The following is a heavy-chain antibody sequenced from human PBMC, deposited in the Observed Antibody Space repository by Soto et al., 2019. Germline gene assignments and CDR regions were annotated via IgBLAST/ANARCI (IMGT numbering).Heavy chain of an antibody. V-gene: IGHV1-18*01. J-gene: IGHJ4*02. CDR1: GCTFTSYG. CDR2: ISAYNGNT. Sequence: GASVKVSCKASGCTFTSYGISWVRQAPGQGLEWMGWISAYNGNTNYAQKLQGRVTMTTDTSTSTAYMGLRSLRSDDTAVYYCARDLIVGATSPSTYWGQGTLVTVSS. D-gene: IGHD1-26*01. CDR3: ARDLIVGATSPSTY.